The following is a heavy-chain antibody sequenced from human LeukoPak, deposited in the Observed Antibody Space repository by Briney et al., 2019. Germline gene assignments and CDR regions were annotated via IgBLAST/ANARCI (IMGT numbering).Heavy chain of an antibody. CDR3: AKGIWFGELLQPIDY. CDR1: GFTFSSYG. CDR2: ISYDGSNK. Sequence: GGSLRLSCAASGFTFSSYGMHWVRQAPGKGLEWVAVISYDGSNKYYADSVKGRFTISRDNSKNTLYLQMNSLRAEDTAVYYCAKGIWFGELLQPIDYWGQGTLVTVSS. D-gene: IGHD3-10*01. V-gene: IGHV3-30*18. J-gene: IGHJ4*02.